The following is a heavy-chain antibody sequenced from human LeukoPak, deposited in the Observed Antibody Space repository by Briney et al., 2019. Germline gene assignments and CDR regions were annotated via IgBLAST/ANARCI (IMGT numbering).Heavy chain of an antibody. D-gene: IGHD3-16*01. CDR2: INPNSGGT. CDR1: GYTFTGYY. J-gene: IGHJ5*02. CDR3: ARDGYYDYVWGVT. V-gene: IGHV1-2*06. Sequence: ASVKVSCKASGYTFTGYYMHWVRQAPGQGLEWMGRINPNSGGTNYAQKFQGRVTMTRDTSISTAYIELSRLRSDDTAVYYCARDGYYDYVWGVTWGQGTLVTVSS.